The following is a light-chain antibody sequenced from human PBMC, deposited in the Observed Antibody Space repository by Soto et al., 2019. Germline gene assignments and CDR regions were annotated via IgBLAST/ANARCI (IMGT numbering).Light chain of an antibody. CDR3: SSYTSSSTHL. Sequence: QSVLTQPASGSGSPGQSITISCTGTSSDVGGYNYVSWYQQHPGKAPKLMIYDVSNRPSGVSNRFSGSKSGNTASLTISGLQAEDEADYYCSSYTSSSTHLFGTGTKVTVL. V-gene: IGLV2-14*01. CDR2: DVS. CDR1: SSDVGGYNY. J-gene: IGLJ1*01.